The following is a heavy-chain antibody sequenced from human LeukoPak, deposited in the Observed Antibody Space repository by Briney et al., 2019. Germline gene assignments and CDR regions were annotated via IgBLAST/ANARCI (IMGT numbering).Heavy chain of an antibody. CDR2: IYYSGST. V-gene: IGHV4-30-4*01. J-gene: IGHJ6*02. Sequence: PSETLSLTCTVSGASISTNEFYWTWIRQPPGKGLEWIGYIYYSGSTYYNPSLKSRVTISVDTSKNQFSLKLSSVTAADTAVYYCASTGLVPAAMQDYYYYGMDVWGQGTTVTVSS. CDR1: GASISTNEFY. CDR3: ASTGLVPAAMQDYYYYGMDV. D-gene: IGHD2-2*01.